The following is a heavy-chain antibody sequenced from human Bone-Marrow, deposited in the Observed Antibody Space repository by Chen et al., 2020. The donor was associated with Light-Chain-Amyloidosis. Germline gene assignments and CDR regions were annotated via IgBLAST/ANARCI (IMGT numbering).Heavy chain of an antibody. J-gene: IGHJ3*02. CDR3: VRHLGAWDDRDAFDI. V-gene: IGHV3-21*01. CDR1: GFTFSSYS. CDR2: ITTSSNYI. D-gene: IGHD1-1*01. Sequence: EVQLVESGGGLVKPGWSLRLSCSASGFTFSSYSMNWVRQTPGKGLEWVSSITTSSNYIYYADSVKGRFTISRDNAKNSLYLQMNSLRAEDTAMYYCVRHLGAWDDRDAFDIWGQGTMVTVSS.